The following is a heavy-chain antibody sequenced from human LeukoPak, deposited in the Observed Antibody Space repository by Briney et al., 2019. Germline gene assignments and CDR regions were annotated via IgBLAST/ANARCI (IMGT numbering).Heavy chain of an antibody. D-gene: IGHD6-19*01. V-gene: IGHV4-59*01. J-gene: IGHJ6*03. CDR2: IYYSGST. CDR1: GGSISSYY. CDR3: ARSLAVAGYYYNYYMDV. Sequence: SETLSLTCIVPGGSISSYYWSWIRQPTGKGLEWNGYIYYSGSTNYKPSLKSQVTISVDTPKNQFSLKLSSVTTADTAVYYCARSLAVAGYYYNYYMDVWGKGTTVTVSS.